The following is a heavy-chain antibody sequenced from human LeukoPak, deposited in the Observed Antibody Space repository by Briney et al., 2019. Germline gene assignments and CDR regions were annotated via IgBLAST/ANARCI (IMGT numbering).Heavy chain of an antibody. CDR3: ARSNSSSWYGYYYYMDV. CDR1: GYTFTSYG. Sequence: GASVKVSCKASGYTFTSYGISWVRQAPGQGLEWMGWINPNSGGTNYAQKFQGRVTMTRDTSISTAYMELSRLRSDDTAVYYCARSNSSSWYGYYYYMDVWGKGTTVTVSS. CDR2: INPNSGGT. V-gene: IGHV1-2*02. D-gene: IGHD6-13*01. J-gene: IGHJ6*03.